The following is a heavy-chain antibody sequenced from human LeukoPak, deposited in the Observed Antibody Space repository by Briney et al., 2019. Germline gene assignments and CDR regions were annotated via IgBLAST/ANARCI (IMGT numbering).Heavy chain of an antibody. CDR2: ISGSGGTT. CDR1: GFMFSSYA. V-gene: IGHV3-23*01. D-gene: IGHD3-22*01. J-gene: IGHJ4*02. Sequence: PGGSLRLSCAASGFMFSSYAMSWVRQAPGKGLEWVSSISGSGGTTYYADSLKGRFTISRDNSKNTLYLQVDSLRAEDTALYHCAKGVMGVTRMYYFDYWGQGTLVTVSS. CDR3: AKGVMGVTRMYYFDY.